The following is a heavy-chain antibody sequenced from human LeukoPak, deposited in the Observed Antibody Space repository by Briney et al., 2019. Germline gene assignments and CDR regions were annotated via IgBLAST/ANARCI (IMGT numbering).Heavy chain of an antibody. CDR2: ISSSSSYI. V-gene: IGHV3-21*01. D-gene: IGHD3-22*01. J-gene: IGHJ4*02. CDR3: ASRIRPDSSGYNLAH. Sequence: NPGGSLRLSCAASGFTFSSYSMNWVRQAPGKGLEWVSSISSSSSYIYYADSVKGRFTISRDNAKNSLYLQMNSLRAEDTAVYYCASRIRPDSSGYNLAHWGQGTLVTVSS. CDR1: GFTFSSYS.